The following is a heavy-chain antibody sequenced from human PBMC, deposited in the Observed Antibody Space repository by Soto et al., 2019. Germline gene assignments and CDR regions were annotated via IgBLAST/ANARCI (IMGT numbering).Heavy chain of an antibody. D-gene: IGHD5-18*01. V-gene: IGHV1-3*01. CDR3: ARQIQLWLHLDY. CDR1: GYTFTSYA. J-gene: IGHJ4*02. CDR2: INAGNGNT. Sequence: SVKVSCKASGYTFTSYAMHWVRQAPGQRLEWMGWINAGNGNTKYSQKFQGRVTITRDTSASTAYMELSSLRSEDTAVYYCARQIQLWLHLDYWGQGTLVTVSS.